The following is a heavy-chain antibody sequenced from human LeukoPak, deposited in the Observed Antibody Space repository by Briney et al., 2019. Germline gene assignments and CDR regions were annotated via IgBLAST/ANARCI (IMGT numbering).Heavy chain of an antibody. CDR3: ARVDIRTAFFDY. Sequence: SETLSLTCTVSGGSINSYYWSWIRQPAGKGLEWIGRIYSSGRTGYNPSLKSRVTMSLDTSKNQFSLNLSSVTAADTAVYYCARVDIRTAFFDYWGQGTLVTVSS. D-gene: IGHD5-12*01. J-gene: IGHJ4*02. V-gene: IGHV4-4*07. CDR1: GGSINSYY. CDR2: IYSSGRT.